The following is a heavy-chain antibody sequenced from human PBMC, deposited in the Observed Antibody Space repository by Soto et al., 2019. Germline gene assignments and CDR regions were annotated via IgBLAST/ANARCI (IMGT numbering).Heavy chain of an antibody. CDR1: GGSVCSGSYY. CDR2: IYYSGST. J-gene: IGHJ4*02. D-gene: IGHD3-10*01. V-gene: IGHV4-61*01. Sequence: SETLSLTCTVSGGSVCSGSYYWSWIRQPPGKGLEWIGYIYYSGSTNYNPSLKSRVTISVDTSKNQFSLKLSSVTAADTAVYYCATYYYGSGSYFDYWGQGTLVTVSS. CDR3: ATYYYGSGSYFDY.